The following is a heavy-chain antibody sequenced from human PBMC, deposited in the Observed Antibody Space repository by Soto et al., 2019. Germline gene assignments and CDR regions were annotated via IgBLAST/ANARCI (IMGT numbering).Heavy chain of an antibody. D-gene: IGHD3-3*01. CDR2: IIPIFGTA. CDR1: GGNFSSYA. CDR3: AWSGYFHYYYYGMDV. J-gene: IGHJ6*02. V-gene: IGHV1-69*13. Sequence: SXTVSCKASGGNFSSYAISWVRQAPGQGLEWMGGIIPIFGTANYAQKFQGRVTITADESTSTAYMELSSLRSEDTAVYYCAWSGYFHYYYYGMDVWGQGTTVTGSS.